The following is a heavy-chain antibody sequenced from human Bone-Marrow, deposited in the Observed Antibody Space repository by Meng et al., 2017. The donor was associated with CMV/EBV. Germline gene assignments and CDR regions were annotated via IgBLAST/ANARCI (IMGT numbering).Heavy chain of an antibody. CDR2: IYSGGST. V-gene: IGHV3-53*01. Sequence: GESLKISCAASGFTVSSNYMSWVRQAPGKGLEWVSVIYSGGSTYYADSVKGRFTISRDNAKNSLYLQMNSLRVEDTAVYYCATGVGGGNWGQETLVTVSS. CDR1: GFTVSSNY. CDR3: ATGVGGGN. J-gene: IGHJ4*02.